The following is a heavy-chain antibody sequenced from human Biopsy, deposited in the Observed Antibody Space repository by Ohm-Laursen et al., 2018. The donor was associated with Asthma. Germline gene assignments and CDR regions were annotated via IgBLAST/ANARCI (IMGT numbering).Heavy chain of an antibody. V-gene: IGHV3-9*01. CDR1: GSRFDDYA. D-gene: IGHD3-16*01. J-gene: IGHJ6*02. Sequence: SLRLSCAASGSRFDDYAMYWVRQAPGKGLEWVAGISWNSGNIGYAVSVKGRFIVSRDNDKNSLYLQMNSLRAEDTALYFCAKDMGAGDYDTDNFIGFFGMDGWGQGATVTFSS. CDR2: ISWNSGNI. CDR3: AKDMGAGDYDTDNFIGFFGMDG.